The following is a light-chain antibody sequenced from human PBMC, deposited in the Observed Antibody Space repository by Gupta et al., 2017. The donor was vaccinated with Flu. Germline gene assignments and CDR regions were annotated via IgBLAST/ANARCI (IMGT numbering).Light chain of an antibody. Sequence: QSALTQPASVSGSPGQAITITCTGSTTDIHEYNFISWYQQHPGKVPKLIIYEVNSRPSGVSARFSGSKSGITASLTISGLQPEDEAVYYCTSYTSVSTLGVFGGGTKVTVL. J-gene: IGLJ2*01. CDR3: TSYTSVSTLGV. CDR1: TTDIHEYNF. V-gene: IGLV2-14*01. CDR2: EVN.